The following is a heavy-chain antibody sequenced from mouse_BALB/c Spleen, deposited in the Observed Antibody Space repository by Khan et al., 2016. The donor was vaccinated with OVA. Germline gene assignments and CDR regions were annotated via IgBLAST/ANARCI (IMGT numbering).Heavy chain of an antibody. J-gene: IGHJ4*01. Sequence: QIQLVQSGPELKKPGETVRISCKASGYTFTTAGMQWVQKMPGKGLKWIGWINTHSGVPKYAEDFKGRFAFSLDTSASTVYLQITNLKNEDTATYFCARGGAAYNRNDGGAMDYWGQGTSVTVSS. D-gene: IGHD2-14*01. CDR2: INTHSGVP. V-gene: IGHV9-4*02. CDR1: GYTFTTAG. CDR3: ARGGAAYNRNDGGAMDY.